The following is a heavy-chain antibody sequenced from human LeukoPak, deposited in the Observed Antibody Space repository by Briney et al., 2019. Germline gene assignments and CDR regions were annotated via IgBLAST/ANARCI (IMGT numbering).Heavy chain of an antibody. CDR2: INHSGAS. CDR3: ARNFDL. V-gene: IGHV4-34*01. Sequence: SETLSLTCAVYGGSFSGYYWSWIRQPPGKGLEWVGEINHSGASKYNPSLKSRVTISMDTSKNQFSLELTSVTAADTAVYYCARNFDLWGRGTLVTVSS. CDR1: GGSFSGYY. J-gene: IGHJ2*01.